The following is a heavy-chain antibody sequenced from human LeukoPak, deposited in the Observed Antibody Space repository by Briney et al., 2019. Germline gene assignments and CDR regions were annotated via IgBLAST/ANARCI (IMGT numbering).Heavy chain of an antibody. CDR2: IYYSGST. Sequence: PSETLSLTCTVSGYSISSGYYWGWIRQPPGKGLEWIGSIYYSGSTYYNPSLKSRVTISVDTSKNQFSLKLSSVTAADTAVYYCARDQWLQVFDYWGQGTLVTVSS. CDR3: ARDQWLQVFDY. CDR1: GYSISSGYY. D-gene: IGHD5-24*01. V-gene: IGHV4-38-2*02. J-gene: IGHJ4*02.